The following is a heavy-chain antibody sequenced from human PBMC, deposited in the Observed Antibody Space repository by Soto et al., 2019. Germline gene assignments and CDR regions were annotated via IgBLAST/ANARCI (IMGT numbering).Heavy chain of an antibody. CDR1: GFTFDDYA. CDR2: INWNSGTI. J-gene: IGHJ1*01. CDR3: AKAPQGFGELSPFQH. Sequence: GGSLRLSCASSGFTFDDYAMHWVRQAPGKGLEWVASINWNSGTIGYVDSVKGRFTISRDNAKNSLYLQMNSLKTEDTALYYCAKAPQGFGELSPFQHWGQGTLVTVSS. V-gene: IGHV3-9*01. D-gene: IGHD3-10*01.